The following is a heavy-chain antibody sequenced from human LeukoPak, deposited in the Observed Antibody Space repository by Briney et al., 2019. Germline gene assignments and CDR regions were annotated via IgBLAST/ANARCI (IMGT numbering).Heavy chain of an antibody. D-gene: IGHD5-12*01. CDR1: GFTFSTYS. Sequence: GGSLRLSCAASGFTFSTYSMNWVRQAPGKGLEWVSSITGSSTSIYYADPVKGRFTISRDNAKNSLYLQMNSLRAEDTAVYYCARGPSGYHNTGGQGTLVTVFS. CDR3: ARGPSGYHNT. J-gene: IGHJ4*02. V-gene: IGHV3-21*01. CDR2: ITGSSTSI.